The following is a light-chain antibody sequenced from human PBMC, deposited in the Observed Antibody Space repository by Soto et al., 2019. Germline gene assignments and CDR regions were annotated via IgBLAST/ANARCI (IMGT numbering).Light chain of an antibody. CDR2: LNN. CDR1: SSNIGAGYD. Sequence: QSVLTQPPSMSGAPGQRVTISCTGSSSNIGAGYDVHWYQQIPGTAPKLLIYLNNNRPSGVPDRLSGSKSGTSASLAITGLQAEDEADYYCQSYDSSLSAWVFGGGTKVTVL. CDR3: QSYDSSLSAWV. J-gene: IGLJ3*02. V-gene: IGLV1-40*01.